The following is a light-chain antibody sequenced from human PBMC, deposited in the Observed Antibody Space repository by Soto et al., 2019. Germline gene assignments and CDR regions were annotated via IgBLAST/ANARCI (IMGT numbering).Light chain of an antibody. CDR2: GAS. Sequence: EIVMMQSPAILSVSPGERATLSCRASQSVSSNLAWYQQKPGQAPRLLIYGASTRATGIPARFSGSGSGTEFTLTISSLQSEDFAVYYCQQYNNWPPWTFGQGTKVDIK. J-gene: IGKJ1*01. CDR1: QSVSSN. V-gene: IGKV3-15*01. CDR3: QQYNNWPPWT.